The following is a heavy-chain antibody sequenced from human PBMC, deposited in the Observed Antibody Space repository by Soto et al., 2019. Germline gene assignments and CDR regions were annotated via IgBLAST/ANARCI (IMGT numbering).Heavy chain of an antibody. J-gene: IGHJ3*02. D-gene: IGHD3-16*01. Sequence: ASVKVSCKASGGTFSSYAISWVRQAPGQGLEWMGGIIPIFGTANYAQKFQGRVTITADESTSTAYMELSSLRSEDTAVYYCANPRITFDAFDIWGQGTMVTVSS. CDR1: GGTFSSYA. V-gene: IGHV1-69*13. CDR2: IIPIFGTA. CDR3: ANPRITFDAFDI.